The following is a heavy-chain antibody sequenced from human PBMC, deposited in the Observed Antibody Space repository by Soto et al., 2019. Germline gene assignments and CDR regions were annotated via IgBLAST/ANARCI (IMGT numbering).Heavy chain of an antibody. J-gene: IGHJ4*02. V-gene: IGHV3-30*18. Sequence: PGGSLRLSCAASGFTFSSYGMHWVRQAPGKGLEWVAVISYDGSNKYYADSVKGRFTISRDNSKNTLYLQMNSLRAEDTAVYYCAKDQRSGWYFDYWGQGTLVTVSS. CDR2: ISYDGSNK. CDR1: GFTFSSYG. CDR3: AKDQRSGWYFDY. D-gene: IGHD6-19*01.